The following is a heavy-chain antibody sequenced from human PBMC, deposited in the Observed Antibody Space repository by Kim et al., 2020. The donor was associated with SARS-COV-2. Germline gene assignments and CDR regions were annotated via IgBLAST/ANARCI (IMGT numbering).Heavy chain of an antibody. CDR2: IYYSGST. CDR1: GGSISSSSYY. CDR3: ARSSELKYYYGSGSFYGY. J-gene: IGHJ4*02. Sequence: SETLSLTCTVSGGSISSSSYYWGWIRQPPGKGLEWIGSIYYSGSTYYNPSLKSRVTISVDTSKNQFSLKLSSVTAADTAVYYCARSSELKYYYGSGSFYGYWGQGTLVTVSS. D-gene: IGHD3-10*01. V-gene: IGHV4-39*07.